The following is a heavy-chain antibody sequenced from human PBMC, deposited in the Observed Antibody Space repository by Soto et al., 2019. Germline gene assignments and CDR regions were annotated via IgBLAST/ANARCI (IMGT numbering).Heavy chain of an antibody. Sequence: ASVKVSCKASGYTFTSYDINWVRQATGQGLEWMGWMNPNSGNTGYAQKFQGRVTMTRNTSISTAYMELSSLRSEDTAVYYCAGAGPRLPLAGTEDDAFDIWGQGTMVTVS. V-gene: IGHV1-8*01. CDR2: MNPNSGNT. CDR3: AGAGPRLPLAGTEDDAFDI. CDR1: GYTFTSYD. D-gene: IGHD2-15*01. J-gene: IGHJ3*02.